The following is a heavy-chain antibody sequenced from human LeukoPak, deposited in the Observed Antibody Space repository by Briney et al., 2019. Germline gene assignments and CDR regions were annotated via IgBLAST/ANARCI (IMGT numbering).Heavy chain of an antibody. Sequence: ASVKVSCKASGYTFTSYDINWVRQATGQGLEWMGWINPNSGGTNYAQKFQGRVTMTRDTSTSTAYMELSRLRSDDTAVYYCAKGGYSGFQEPPVLYFDYWGQGTLVTVSS. J-gene: IGHJ4*02. CDR3: AKGGYSGFQEPPVLYFDY. CDR1: GYTFTSYD. CDR2: INPNSGGT. D-gene: IGHD5-12*01. V-gene: IGHV1-2*02.